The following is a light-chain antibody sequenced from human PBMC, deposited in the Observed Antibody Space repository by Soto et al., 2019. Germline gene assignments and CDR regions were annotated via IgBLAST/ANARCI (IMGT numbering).Light chain of an antibody. V-gene: IGKV3-15*01. CDR1: QSVSSS. Sequence: EIVLTQSPGTLSLSPWERATLSCRASQSVSSSLAWYQQKPGQAPRLLIYGASTRATGIPARFSGSGSGTEFTLTISSLQSEDFAVYDCQQYNNWPKTFGQGTKVDIK. CDR2: GAS. J-gene: IGKJ1*01. CDR3: QQYNNWPKT.